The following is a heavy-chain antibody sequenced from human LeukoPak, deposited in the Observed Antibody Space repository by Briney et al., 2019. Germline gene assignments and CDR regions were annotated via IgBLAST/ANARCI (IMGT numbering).Heavy chain of an antibody. D-gene: IGHD4-11*01. CDR3: ARARLSSVTLDP. Sequence: GASVTVSCKASGYTFTGYYMHWVRQAPGQGLEWMGWINPNSGGTNYAQKFQGRVTMTRDTSISTAYMELSRLRSDDTAVYYCARARLSSVTLDPWGQGTLVTVSS. J-gene: IGHJ5*02. CDR1: GYTFTGYY. CDR2: INPNSGGT. V-gene: IGHV1-2*02.